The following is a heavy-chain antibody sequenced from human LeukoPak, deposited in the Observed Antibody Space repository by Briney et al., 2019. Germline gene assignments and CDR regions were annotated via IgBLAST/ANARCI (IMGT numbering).Heavy chain of an antibody. D-gene: IGHD6-6*01. CDR3: ARAAASRPFDY. V-gene: IGHV1-2*02. CDR1: GYTXTGYY. CDR2: INPNNSAT. J-gene: IGHJ4*02. Sequence: ASVKVSCKASGYTXTGYYMHWVRQAPGQGLEWMGWINPNNSATDYAQKFQGRVTMTRDTSISTIYMELSRLRSDDTAVYHCARAAASRPFDYWGQGTLVTVSS.